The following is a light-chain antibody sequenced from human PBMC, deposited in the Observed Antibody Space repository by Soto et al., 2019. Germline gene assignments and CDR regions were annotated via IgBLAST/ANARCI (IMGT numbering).Light chain of an antibody. J-gene: IGLJ2*01. CDR3: TSYTFHSTVV. CDR1: RSDVGGYNH. CDR2: DVD. V-gene: IGLV2-14*01. Sequence: QSALTQPASVSGSPGQSITISCAGTRSDVGGYNHVSWFQQHPGKVPKLIIFDVDNRPSGVSNRFTGSKSGNTASLSISGLQADDEADYYCTSYTFHSTVVFGGGTKVTVL.